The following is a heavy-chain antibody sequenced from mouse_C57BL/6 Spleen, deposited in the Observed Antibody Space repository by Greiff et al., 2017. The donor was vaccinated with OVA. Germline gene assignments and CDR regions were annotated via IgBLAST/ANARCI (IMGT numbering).Heavy chain of an antibody. CDR2: ISDGGSYT. CDR1: GFTFSSYA. Sequence: VQLKESGGGLVKPGGSLKLSCAASGFTFSSYAMSWVRQTPEKRLEWVATISDGGSYTYYPDNVKGRFTISRDNAKNNLYLQMSHLKSEDTAMYYCARDRDYYGSSSYYFDYWGQGTTLTVSS. D-gene: IGHD1-1*01. CDR3: ARDRDYYGSSSYYFDY. J-gene: IGHJ2*01. V-gene: IGHV5-4*01.